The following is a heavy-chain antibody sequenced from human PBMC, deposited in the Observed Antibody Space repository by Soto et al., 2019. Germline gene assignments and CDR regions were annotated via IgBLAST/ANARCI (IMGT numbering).Heavy chain of an antibody. CDR3: ARDGHDYGDYFDY. CDR2: ISSTTNYI. CDR1: GFTLTRYS. V-gene: IGHV3-21*06. J-gene: IGHJ4*02. D-gene: IGHD4-17*01. Sequence: GGSLRLSCAASGFTLTRYSMNWVRQAPGKGLEWVSSISSTTNYIYYGESMKGRFTISRDNAKNSLYLEMNSLRAEDTAVYYCARDGHDYGDYFDYWGQGTLVTVSS.